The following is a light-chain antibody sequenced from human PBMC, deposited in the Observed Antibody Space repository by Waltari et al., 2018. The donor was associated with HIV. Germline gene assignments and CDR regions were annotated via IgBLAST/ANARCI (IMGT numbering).Light chain of an antibody. CDR2: DAF. V-gene: IGKV1D-13*01. J-gene: IGKJ3*01. Sequence: IQLTQSPSSLSASVGDRLTITCRASQDIRSALAWFQQKPGKSPQHLIYDAFELPSGVPSRFSGSQSGTDFTLTLSSLQPEDFATYYCLQYTNYPLAFGPGTTVVIK. CDR3: LQYTNYPLA. CDR1: QDIRSA.